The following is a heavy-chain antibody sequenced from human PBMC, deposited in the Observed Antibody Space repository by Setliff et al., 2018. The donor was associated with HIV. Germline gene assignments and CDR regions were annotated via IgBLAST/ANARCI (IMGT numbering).Heavy chain of an antibody. CDR1: GFTFSTFW. V-gene: IGHV3-7*01. CDR3: VRWGLPYGIDA. CDR2: IKPDGSSK. J-gene: IGHJ4*02. Sequence: GGSLRLSCAASGFTFSTFWMGWVRQAPGKGREWVAHIKPDGSSKKYVDSVKGRFTISRDNAKDSLYLQMYSLRAEDTAVYYCVRWGLPYGIDAWGQGTLVTVSS. D-gene: IGHD3-16*01.